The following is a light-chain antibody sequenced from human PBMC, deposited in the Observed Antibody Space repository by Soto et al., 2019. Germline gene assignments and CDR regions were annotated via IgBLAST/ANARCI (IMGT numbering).Light chain of an antibody. Sequence: QSALTQPASVSGSPGRSITISCTGTSSDVGGYNYVSWYQHHPGKAPKLMIYDVSNRPSGVSNRFSGSKSGNMASLTISGLQPEDEADYYCSSYTTSNTRQIVFGTGTKLTVL. V-gene: IGLV2-14*03. CDR1: SSDVGGYNY. CDR3: SSYTTSNTRQIV. CDR2: DVS. J-gene: IGLJ1*01.